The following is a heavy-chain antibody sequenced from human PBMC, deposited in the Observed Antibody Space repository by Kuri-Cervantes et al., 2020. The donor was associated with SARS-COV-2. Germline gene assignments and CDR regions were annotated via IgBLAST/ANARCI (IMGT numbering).Heavy chain of an antibody. Sequence: SETLSLTCAVSGGSISSGGYSWSWIRQPPGKGLEWIGYIYYSGSTYYNPSLKSRVTISVDTSKNQFSLKLSSVTAADTAVYYCARPGGFLDVWGKGTTVTVSS. CDR2: IYYSGST. CDR3: ARPGGFLDV. D-gene: IGHD4-23*01. J-gene: IGHJ6*04. V-gene: IGHV4-30-2*03. CDR1: GGSISSGGYS.